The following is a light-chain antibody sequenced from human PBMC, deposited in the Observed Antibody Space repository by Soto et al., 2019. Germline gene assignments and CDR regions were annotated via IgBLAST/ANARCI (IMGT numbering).Light chain of an antibody. J-gene: IGKJ5*01. CDR3: QQRCSVIT. V-gene: IGKV3-11*01. Sequence: EVVLTQSPATLSLSPGEGATLSCRASQSVSSHLAWYQQKPGQAPRLLIYDASKRATGIPARFSGNGFGTYFTLTISSLEPEDFAVYYCQQRCSVITFGQGTRLEMK. CDR2: DAS. CDR1: QSVSSH.